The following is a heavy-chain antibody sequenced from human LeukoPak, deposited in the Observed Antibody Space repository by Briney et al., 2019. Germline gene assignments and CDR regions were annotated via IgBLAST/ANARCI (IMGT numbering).Heavy chain of an antibody. D-gene: IGHD1-20*01. V-gene: IGHV1-46*01. J-gene: IGHJ5*02. CDR2: INPNGDAT. CDR1: GYTFTNNF. CDR3: ARPLFCAFDNCGYWLDP. Sequence: ASAKLSCKTSGYTFTNNFIHWVRQAPGQGLEWVGTINPNGDATNYAPRLQGRLTLTQDTSTSTVYMGLRGLTPDDTAVYYCARPLFCAFDNCGYWLDPWGPGTLVTVSS.